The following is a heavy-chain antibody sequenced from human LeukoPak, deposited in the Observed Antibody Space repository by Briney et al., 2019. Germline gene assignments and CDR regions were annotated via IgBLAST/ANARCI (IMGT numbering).Heavy chain of an antibody. CDR1: GFTFSSYG. CDR3: AKGSGSTTVVDY. D-gene: IGHD4-23*01. J-gene: IGHJ4*02. Sequence: GGSLRLSCAASGFTFSSYGMHWVRQAPGKGLEWVAVISYDGSNKYYADSVKGRFTISRDNSKNTLYLQMNSLRAEDTAVYYCAKGSGSTTVVDYWGQGTLVTVSS. CDR2: ISYDGSNK. V-gene: IGHV3-30*18.